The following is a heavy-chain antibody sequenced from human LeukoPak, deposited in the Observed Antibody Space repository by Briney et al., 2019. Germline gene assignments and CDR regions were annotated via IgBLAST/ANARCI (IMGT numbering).Heavy chain of an antibody. J-gene: IGHJ4*02. Sequence: GGSLRLSCAASGFTFSNYALSWVRQAPGKGLEWVSDISGSGGSTYYADSVKGRFTISRDNSKNTMYLQMNSLRAEETAVYYCAKRIQSAMAMGYWGQGTLVTVSS. CDR3: AKRIQSAMAMGY. CDR1: GFTFSNYA. V-gene: IGHV3-23*01. D-gene: IGHD5-18*01. CDR2: ISGSGGST.